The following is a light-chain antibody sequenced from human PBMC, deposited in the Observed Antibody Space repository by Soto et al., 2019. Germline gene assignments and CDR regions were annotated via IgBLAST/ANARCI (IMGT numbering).Light chain of an antibody. Sequence: EIVLTQSPGTLSLSPGERATLSCRASQSVSSSYLAWYQQKPGQAPRLLIYGASSRATGIPDRFSGSGSGTDFTLTIGRLEPEDFAVYYCQQYGSSPRLTFGGGTKGDIK. V-gene: IGKV3-20*01. CDR2: GAS. CDR1: QSVSSSY. J-gene: IGKJ4*01. CDR3: QQYGSSPRLT.